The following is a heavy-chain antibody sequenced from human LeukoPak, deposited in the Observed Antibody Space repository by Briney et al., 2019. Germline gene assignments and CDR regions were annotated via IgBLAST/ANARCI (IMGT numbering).Heavy chain of an antibody. J-gene: IGHJ4*02. CDR1: GGSFSGYY. Sequence: SETLSLTCAVYGGSFSGYYWSWIRQPPGKGLEWIGEIDHIGRTTYNPSLKSRVTISVDTSKNQFSLRLTSVTASDTAVYYCARPVRCSATTCTGPFDYWGQGTLVTVPS. CDR3: ARPVRCSATTCTGPFDY. CDR2: IDHIGRT. D-gene: IGHD6-19*01. V-gene: IGHV4-34*01.